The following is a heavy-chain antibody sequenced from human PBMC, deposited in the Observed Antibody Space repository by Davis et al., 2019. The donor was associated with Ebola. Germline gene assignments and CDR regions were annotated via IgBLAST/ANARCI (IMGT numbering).Heavy chain of an antibody. D-gene: IGHD5-18*01. CDR1: GLIISDHY. CDR3: VREDTAGALGMDV. J-gene: IGHJ6*02. CDR2: SRNKANSYTT. Sequence: PGGPLRPSFAAPGLIISDHYMDWVRQAPGKGLEWVGRSRNKANSYTTEYAAPVEGRFTISREESKNSLFLQMNSLRTEDTAVYYCVREDTAGALGMDVWGQGTTVTVSS. V-gene: IGHV3-72*01.